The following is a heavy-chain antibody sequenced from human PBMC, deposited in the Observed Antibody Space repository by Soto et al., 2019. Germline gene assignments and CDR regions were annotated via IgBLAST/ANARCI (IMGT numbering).Heavy chain of an antibody. D-gene: IGHD3-22*01. Sequence: EVQLVESGGGLVKPGGSLRVSCAASGFSFSSYSMNWVRQAPGKGLEWVSSISSSSSHIYYADSVKGRITISRDNAKNSLYLQMNSLRAEDTAVYYCARDREVYYYDSSGYFPWGQGTLVTVSS. CDR3: ARDREVYYYDSSGYFP. CDR1: GFSFSSYS. CDR2: ISSSSSHI. J-gene: IGHJ5*02. V-gene: IGHV3-21*01.